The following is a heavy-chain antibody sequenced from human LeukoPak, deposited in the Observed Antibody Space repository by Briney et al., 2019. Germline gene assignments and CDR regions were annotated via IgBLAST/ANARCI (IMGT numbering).Heavy chain of an antibody. CDR2: IGSDEDTI. D-gene: IGHD6-19*01. V-gene: IGHV3-48*03. Sequence: GGSLRLSCAASGFTFRSYEMNWVRQAPGKGLEWVSYIGSDEDTIYYAGSVKGRFTISRDNSKNSLYLQMNSLRVEDTAIYYCARDKWSGWSFDFWGRGTLVTVSS. CDR3: ARDKWSGWSFDF. J-gene: IGHJ4*02. CDR1: GFTFRSYE.